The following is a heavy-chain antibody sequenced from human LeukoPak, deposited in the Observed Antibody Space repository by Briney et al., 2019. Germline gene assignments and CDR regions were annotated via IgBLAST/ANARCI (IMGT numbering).Heavy chain of an antibody. D-gene: IGHD3-22*01. CDR1: GLTFSSYS. V-gene: IGHV3-21*01. Sequence: GGSLRLSCAASGLTFSSYSMNWVRQAPGKGLEWVSCISSSSSYIYYADSVKGRFTISRDNAKNSLYLQMNSLRAEDTAVYYCARAAGDSSGYYPNWFDPWGQGTLVTVSS. CDR3: ARAAGDSSGYYPNWFDP. CDR2: ISSSSSYI. J-gene: IGHJ5*02.